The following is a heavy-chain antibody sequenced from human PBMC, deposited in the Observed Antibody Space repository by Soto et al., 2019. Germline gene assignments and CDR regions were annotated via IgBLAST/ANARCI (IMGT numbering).Heavy chain of an antibody. J-gene: IGHJ6*03. D-gene: IGHD3-10*01. CDR3: ARGGLFPITMVRGVKDYYYMDV. CDR2: IWYDGSNK. V-gene: IGHV3-33*01. Sequence: GGSLRLSCAASGFTFSSYGMHWVRQAPGKGLEWVAVIWYDGSNKYYADSVKGRFTISRDNSKNTLYLQMNSLRAEDTAVYYCARGGLFPITMVRGVKDYYYMDVGGKGTTVTVSS. CDR1: GFTFSSYG.